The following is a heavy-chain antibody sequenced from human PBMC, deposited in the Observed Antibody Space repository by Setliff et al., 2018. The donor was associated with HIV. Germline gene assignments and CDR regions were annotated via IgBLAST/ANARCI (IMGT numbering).Heavy chain of an antibody. J-gene: IGHJ4*02. D-gene: IGHD2-8*02. CDR3: VRDWSYAPDY. CDR1: GYIFSDYH. Sequence: ASVKVSCKTSGYIFSDYHISWVRQAPGQGLEWMGWISAYNGNTNYAQKLQGRVTMTTDTSTSTAYMDLRSLTSDDTALYYCVRDWSYAPDYWGQGTLVTVSS. CDR2: ISAYNGNT. V-gene: IGHV1-18*04.